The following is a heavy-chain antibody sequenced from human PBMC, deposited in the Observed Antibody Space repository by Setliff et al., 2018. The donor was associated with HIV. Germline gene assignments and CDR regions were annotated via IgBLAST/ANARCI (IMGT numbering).Heavy chain of an antibody. CDR3: ARVPRQLLKGAAAYFDY. Sequence: SETLSLTCTVSGGSIRSHYWSWIREPPGKGLEWIGYIYYSGSTNYNPSLKSRVTISVDTSKNQFSLRLSSVTAADTAVYSCARVPRQLLKGAAAYFDYWGQGILVTVSS. V-gene: IGHV4-59*11. D-gene: IGHD5-18*01. J-gene: IGHJ4*02. CDR1: GGSIRSHY. CDR2: IYYSGST.